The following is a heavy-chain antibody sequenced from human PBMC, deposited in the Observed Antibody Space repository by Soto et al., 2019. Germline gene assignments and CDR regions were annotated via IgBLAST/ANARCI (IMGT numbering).Heavy chain of an antibody. CDR1: GFTFSSYT. Sequence: AGGSLRLSCAASGFTFSSYTMHWVRQTPGKGLERVAVISHDGSDKYYADSVKGRFTISRDNSKNTLYLQMNSLRAEDTAVYYCAKGQTPRYYYDSSGYYEFDYWGQGTLVTVSS. D-gene: IGHD3-22*01. J-gene: IGHJ4*02. CDR2: ISHDGSDK. CDR3: AKGQTPRYYYDSSGYYEFDY. V-gene: IGHV3-30*04.